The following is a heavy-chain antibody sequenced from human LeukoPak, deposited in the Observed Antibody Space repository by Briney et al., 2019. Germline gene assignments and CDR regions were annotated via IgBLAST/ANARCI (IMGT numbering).Heavy chain of an antibody. V-gene: IGHV3-23*01. CDR2: ISGSGGST. J-gene: IGHJ3*02. D-gene: IGHD3-22*01. CDR3: ANFGYYDSSGHLDGAFDI. CDR1: GFTFSSYS. Sequence: RAGGSLRLSCAASGFTFSSYSMNWVRQAPGKGLEWVSAISGSGGSTYYADSVKGRFTISRDNSKNTLYLQMNSLRAEDTAVYYCANFGYYDSSGHLDGAFDIWGQGAMVTVSS.